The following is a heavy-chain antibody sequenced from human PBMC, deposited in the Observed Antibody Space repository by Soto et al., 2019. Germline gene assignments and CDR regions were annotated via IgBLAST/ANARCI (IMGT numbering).Heavy chain of an antibody. CDR2: IRSKANSYAT. J-gene: IGHJ3*02. Sequence: GGSLRLSCAASGFTFSGSAMHWVRQASGKGLEWVGRIRSKANSYATAYAASVKGRFTIARDDSKNTAYLQMNSLKTEDTVLYYCTLQQLPLLRAFDIWGQGTMVTVSS. CDR1: GFTFSGSA. D-gene: IGHD6-13*01. CDR3: TLQQLPLLRAFDI. V-gene: IGHV3-73*01.